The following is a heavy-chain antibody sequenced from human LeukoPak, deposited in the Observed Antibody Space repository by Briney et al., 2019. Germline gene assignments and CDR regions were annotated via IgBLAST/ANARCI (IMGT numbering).Heavy chain of an antibody. CDR2: IYSGGST. CDR1: GFTVSSNY. V-gene: IGHV3-53*01. J-gene: IGHJ3*02. Sequence: GGSLRLSCAASGFTVSSNYMSWVRQAPGKGLEWVSVIYSGGSTYYADSVKGRFTISRDNSKNTFYLQMNSLRVEDTAVYYCAMRDRGYGLDIWGQGTMVTVSS. CDR3: AMRDRGYGLDI. D-gene: IGHD3-10*01.